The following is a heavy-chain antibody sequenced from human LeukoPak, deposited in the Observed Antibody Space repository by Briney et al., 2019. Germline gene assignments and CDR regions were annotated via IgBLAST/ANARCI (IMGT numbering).Heavy chain of an antibody. CDR1: GFTFSNAW. CDR3: AKRYDFKGLAPGY. V-gene: IGHV3-23*01. D-gene: IGHD3-3*01. Sequence: GGSLRLSCAASGFTFSNAWMSWVRQAPGKGLEWVSAISGSGASTYYADSVKGRFTISRDNSKNTLYLQMNSLRAEDTAVYYCAKRYDFKGLAPGYWGQGPLVTVSS. J-gene: IGHJ4*02. CDR2: ISGSGAST.